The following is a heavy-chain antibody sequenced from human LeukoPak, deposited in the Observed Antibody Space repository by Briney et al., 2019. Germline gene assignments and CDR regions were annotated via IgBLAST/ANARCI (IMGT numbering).Heavy chain of an antibody. D-gene: IGHD6-19*01. V-gene: IGHV3-74*01. CDR1: GFTFSSYW. Sequence: PGGSLRLSCAASGFTFSSYWMHWVRQAPGKGLVWVSRIDTDGTGTTYADSVKGRFTISRDNSKNTLYLQMNSLRAEDTAVYYCAKDRFSPVMQWLAPHLDAFDIWGQGTMVTVSS. CDR2: IDTDGTGT. J-gene: IGHJ3*02. CDR3: AKDRFSPVMQWLAPHLDAFDI.